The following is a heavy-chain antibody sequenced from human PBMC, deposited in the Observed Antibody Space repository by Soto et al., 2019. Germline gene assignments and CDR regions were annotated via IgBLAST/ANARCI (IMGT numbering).Heavy chain of an antibody. Sequence: SETLSLTCTVSGGSISSYYWSWIWQPPGKGLEWIGNIYYSGSTNYNPSLKSRVTISVDTSKNQFSLKLSSVTAADTAVYYCARERYYGMDVWGQGTTVTVSS. CDR2: IYYSGST. CDR3: ARERYYGMDV. V-gene: IGHV4-59*01. CDR1: GGSISSYY. J-gene: IGHJ6*02.